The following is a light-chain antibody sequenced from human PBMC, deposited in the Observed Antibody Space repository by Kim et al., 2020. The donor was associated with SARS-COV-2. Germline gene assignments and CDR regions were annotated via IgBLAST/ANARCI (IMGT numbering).Light chain of an antibody. J-gene: IGLJ1*01. CDR3: QSADSSGTYV. V-gene: IGLV3-25*03. CDR2: KDS. Sequence: VSPGQTARITCSGDALPKQYAYWYQQKPGQAPVLVIYKDSERPSVIPERFSGSSSGTTVTLTISGVQAEDEADYYCQSADSSGTYVFGTGTKVTVL. CDR1: ALPKQY.